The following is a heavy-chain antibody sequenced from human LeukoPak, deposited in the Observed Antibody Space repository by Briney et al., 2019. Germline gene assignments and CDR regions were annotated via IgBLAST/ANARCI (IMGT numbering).Heavy chain of an antibody. J-gene: IGHJ4*02. CDR2: IRSKANSYAT. Sequence: GGSLRLSCAASGFTFSGSSMHWVRQASGKGLEWVGRIRSKANSYATAYAASVKGRFTISRDDSKNTAYLQMNSLKTEDTAVYYCCREPPFGYWGQGTLVTVSS. CDR1: GFTFSGSS. CDR3: CREPPFGY. D-gene: IGHD1-26*01. V-gene: IGHV3-73*01.